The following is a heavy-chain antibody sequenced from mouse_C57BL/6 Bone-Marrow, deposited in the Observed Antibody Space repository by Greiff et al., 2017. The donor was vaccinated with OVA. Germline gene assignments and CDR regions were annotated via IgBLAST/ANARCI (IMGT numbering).Heavy chain of an antibody. V-gene: IGHV1-22*01. Sequence: EVHLVESGPELVKPGASVKMSCKASGYTFTDYNMHWVKQSHGKSLEWIGYINPNNGGTSYNQKFKGKATLTVNKSSSTAYMELRSLTSEDSAVYYCARALYYGLDYWGQGTTLTVSS. CDR1: GYTFTDYN. D-gene: IGHD1-1*01. CDR3: ARALYYGLDY. J-gene: IGHJ2*01. CDR2: INPNNGGT.